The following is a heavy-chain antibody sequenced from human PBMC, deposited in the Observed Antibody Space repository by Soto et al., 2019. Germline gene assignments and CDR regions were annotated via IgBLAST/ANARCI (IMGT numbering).Heavy chain of an antibody. CDR3: AISNSSGWYICY. D-gene: IGHD6-19*01. V-gene: IGHV1-45*02. Sequence: SVKVSCKASGYTFTYRYLHWVRQAPGQALEWMGWITPFNGNTNYAQKFQDRVTITRDRSMSTAYMELSSLRSEDTAMYYCAISNSSGWYICYWSQGTLVTVSS. CDR1: GYTFTYRY. CDR2: ITPFNGNT. J-gene: IGHJ4*02.